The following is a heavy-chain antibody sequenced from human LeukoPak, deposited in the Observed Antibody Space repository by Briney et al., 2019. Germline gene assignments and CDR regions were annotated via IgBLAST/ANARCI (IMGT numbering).Heavy chain of an antibody. CDR1: GYTFTSYD. J-gene: IGHJ4*02. V-gene: IGHV1-8*01. CDR3: ARDLNYYGSGSSLCY. CDR2: MNPNSGNT. Sequence: ASVKVSCKASGYTFTSYDINWVRQATGQGLEWMRWMNPNSGNTGYAQKFQGRVTMTRNTSMSTAYMELSSLRSDDTAVYYCARDLNYYGSGSSLCYWGQGTLVTVSS. D-gene: IGHD3-10*01.